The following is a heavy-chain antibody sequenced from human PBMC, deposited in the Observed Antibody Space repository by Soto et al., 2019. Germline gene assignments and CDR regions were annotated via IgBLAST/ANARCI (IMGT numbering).Heavy chain of an antibody. V-gene: IGHV3-23*01. CDR3: AKEVY. CDR2: ITNSGGST. J-gene: IGHJ4*02. CDR1: GFTFSSYA. Sequence: EVQLLESGGALVQPGGSLRLSCAASGFTFSSYAMSWVRQAPGKGLEWVSLITNSGGSTYSADSVKGRFNISRDNSKNTMYLQMNSLRADDEAVYYCAKEVYWGQGTLVTVSS.